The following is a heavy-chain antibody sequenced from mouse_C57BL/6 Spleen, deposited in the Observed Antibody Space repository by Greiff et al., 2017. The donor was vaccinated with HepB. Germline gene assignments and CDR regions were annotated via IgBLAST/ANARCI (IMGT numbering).Heavy chain of an antibody. Sequence: DVKLVESGPGMVKPSQSLSLTCTVTGYSITSGYDWHWIRHFPGNKLEWMGYISYSGSTNYNPSLKSRISITHDTSKNHLFLKLNSVTTEDTATYYCAREGDYDGRGYFDYWGQGTTLTVSS. J-gene: IGHJ2*01. D-gene: IGHD2-4*01. CDR2: ISYSGST. CDR1: GYSITSGYD. CDR3: AREGDYDGRGYFDY. V-gene: IGHV3-1*01.